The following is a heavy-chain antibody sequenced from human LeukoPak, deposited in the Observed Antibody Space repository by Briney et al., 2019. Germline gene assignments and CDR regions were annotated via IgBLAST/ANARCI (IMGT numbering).Heavy chain of an antibody. CDR1: GGSISSSTYY. CDR2: DSYSGST. V-gene: IGHV4-39*01. D-gene: IGHD2-2*01. CDR3: ARRNVVVSSTMARAFDI. Sequence: RASETLSLTCIVSGGSISSSTYYWGWIRQPPGKGREGIGSDSYSGSTYYNPSLTSRVTISVDTSKNQFSLKLSSVTAADTAVYYCARRNVVVSSTMARAFDIWGQGAMVTVSS. J-gene: IGHJ3*02.